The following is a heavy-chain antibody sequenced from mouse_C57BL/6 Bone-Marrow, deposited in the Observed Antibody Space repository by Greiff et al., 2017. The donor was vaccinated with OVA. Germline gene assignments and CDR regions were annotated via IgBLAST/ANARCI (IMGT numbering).Heavy chain of an antibody. Sequence: VQLKESGAELVRPGASVKLSCTASGFNIKDDYMHWVKQRPEQGLEWIGWIDPENGDTEYASKFQGKATITADTSSNTAYLQLSSLTSEDTAVYYCTTTDSNYPYYYAMDYWGQGTSVTVSS. CDR2: IDPENGDT. CDR1: GFNIKDDY. D-gene: IGHD2-5*01. J-gene: IGHJ4*01. CDR3: TTTDSNYPYYYAMDY. V-gene: IGHV14-4*01.